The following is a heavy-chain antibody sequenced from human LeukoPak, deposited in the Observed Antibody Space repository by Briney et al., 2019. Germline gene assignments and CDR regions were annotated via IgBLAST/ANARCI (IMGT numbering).Heavy chain of an antibody. J-gene: IGHJ4*02. CDR3: ATGAGYCSGGSCYLDY. V-gene: IGHV4-34*01. CDR2: INHSGST. D-gene: IGHD2-15*01. CDR1: GGSFSGYY. Sequence: SETLSLTCAVYGGSFSGYYWSWIRQPPGKGLEWIGEINHSGSTNYNPSLKSRVTISVDTSKNQFSLKLSSVTAADTAVYYCATGAGYCSGGSCYLDYWGQGTLVTVSS.